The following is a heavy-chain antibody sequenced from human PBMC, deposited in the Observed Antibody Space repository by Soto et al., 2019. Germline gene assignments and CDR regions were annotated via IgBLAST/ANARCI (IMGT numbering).Heavy chain of an antibody. J-gene: IGHJ4*02. CDR2: FYYSGST. D-gene: IGHD3-22*01. Sequence: QVQLQESGPGLVKPSETLSLTCTVSGGSISSYYWSWIRPPPGKGLEWIGYFYYSGSTNYNPSRKSRVTISEDTSKNQFSLQLSSVTAADTAVYYCARARGGYYDFWGQGTLGTVSS. CDR3: ARARGGYYDF. V-gene: IGHV4-59*01. CDR1: GGSISSYY.